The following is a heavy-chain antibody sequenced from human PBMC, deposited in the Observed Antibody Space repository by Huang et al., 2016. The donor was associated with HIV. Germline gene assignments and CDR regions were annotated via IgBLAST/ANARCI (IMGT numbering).Heavy chain of an antibody. CDR1: GYTFTNYD. Sequence: QIQLAQSGAEVKKPGASVKVSCKASGYTFTNYDINWVRQASGQGREWIGWMNPKSGNVGYTKKFQGRVAILRNSSINTSYLEVTSLTSEDTAVYYCARGFGINYNHEAFDVWGQGTMVTVSS. D-gene: IGHD3-10*01. V-gene: IGHV1-8*01. J-gene: IGHJ3*01. CDR3: ARGFGINYNHEAFDV. CDR2: MNPKSGNV.